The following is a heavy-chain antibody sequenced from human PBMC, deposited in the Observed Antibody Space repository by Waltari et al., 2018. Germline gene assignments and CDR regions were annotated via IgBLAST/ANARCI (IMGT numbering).Heavy chain of an antibody. J-gene: IGHJ4*02. D-gene: IGHD6-13*01. Sequence: QLQLQESGPGLVKPSETLSLTCTVSGGSISSSSYYWGWIRQPPGKGLEWIGSIYYSGSTYYNPSLMSRVTISVDTSKNQFSLKLSSVTAADTAVYYCARLIRQQLYDYWGQGTLVTVSS. CDR1: GGSISSSSYY. V-gene: IGHV4-39*01. CDR2: IYYSGST. CDR3: ARLIRQQLYDY.